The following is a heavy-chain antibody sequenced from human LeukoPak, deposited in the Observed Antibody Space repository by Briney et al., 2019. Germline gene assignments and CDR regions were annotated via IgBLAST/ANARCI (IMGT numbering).Heavy chain of an antibody. CDR3: ARDIWNDARYFMDV. CDR1: GFIFSDHG. D-gene: IGHD1-1*01. CDR2: IWSGSTTG. J-gene: IGHJ6*03. V-gene: IGHV3-33*01. Sequence: QAGRSLRLSCAASGFIFSDHGMHWVRQAPGKGLEWVALIWSGSTTGLHSASVEGRFTISRDRNTLYLQMNSLKAEDSAVYFCARDIWNDARYFMDVWGIGTTVTVSS.